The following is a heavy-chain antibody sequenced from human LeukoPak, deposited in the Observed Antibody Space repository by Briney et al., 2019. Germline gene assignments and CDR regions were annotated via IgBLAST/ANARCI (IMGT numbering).Heavy chain of an antibody. V-gene: IGHV4-34*01. J-gene: IGHJ6*03. CDR2: INHSGST. Sequence: SETLSLTCAVYGGSFSGYYWSWIRQPPGKGLEWIGEINHSGSTNYNPSLKRLVTISVDTSKNQFSLKLSSVTAADTAVYYCARLRRYCSSTSCQGYYYYMDVWGKGTTVTVSS. CDR3: ARLRRYCSSTSCQGYYYYMDV. CDR1: GGSFSGYY. D-gene: IGHD2-2*01.